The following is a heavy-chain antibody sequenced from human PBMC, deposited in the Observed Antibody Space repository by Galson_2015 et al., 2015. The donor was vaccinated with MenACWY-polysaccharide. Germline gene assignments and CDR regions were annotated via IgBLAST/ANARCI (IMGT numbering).Heavy chain of an antibody. CDR2: IYYGGST. Sequence: SETLSLTCTVSGGSISSSSYYWGWIRQPPGKGLEWIGTIYYGGSTYYNSSLKSRVTISVDTSKNQFSLKLTSVTAADTAVYYCARQGGSGRSHDYWGQGTLVTVSS. V-gene: IGHV4-39*01. CDR1: GGSISSSSYY. D-gene: IGHD5-12*01. CDR3: ARQGGSGRSHDY. J-gene: IGHJ4*02.